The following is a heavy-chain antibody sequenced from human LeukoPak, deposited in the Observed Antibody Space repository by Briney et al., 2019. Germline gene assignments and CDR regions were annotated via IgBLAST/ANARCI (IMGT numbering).Heavy chain of an antibody. CDR3: ARATVGIALTGVNVEFLQY. J-gene: IGHJ1*01. CDR2: VHYTGGT. CDR1: GGSISGHY. Sequence: SETLSLTCTVSGGSISGHYWSWIRQPPGKGLEWIGFVHYTGGTNYNPSLKSRVSISVDTSNDQFSLHLSSVTAADTAFYFCARATVGIALTGVNVEFLQYWGQGTLVTVSS. D-gene: IGHD6-13*01. V-gene: IGHV4-59*11.